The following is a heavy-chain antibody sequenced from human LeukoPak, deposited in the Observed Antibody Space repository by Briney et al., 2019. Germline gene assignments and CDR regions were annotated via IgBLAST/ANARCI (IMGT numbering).Heavy chain of an antibody. V-gene: IGHV4-34*01. CDR1: GGSFSGYH. Sequence: PSETLSLTCAVYGGSFSGYHWSWIRQPPGKGLEWIGEINHSGSNNYNPSLKSRVTISVDTSKNQFSLKLSSVTAADTAVYYCARESHLYLYYYYYMDVWGKGTTVTISS. CDR2: INHSGSN. J-gene: IGHJ6*03. CDR3: ARESHLYLYYYYYMDV.